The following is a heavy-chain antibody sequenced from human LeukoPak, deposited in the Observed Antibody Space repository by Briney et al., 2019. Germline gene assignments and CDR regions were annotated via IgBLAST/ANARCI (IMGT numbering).Heavy chain of an antibody. CDR2: XXXXGST. D-gene: IGHD2-15*01. CDR3: ARGLAYCSGGSCPRAFWFDP. J-gene: IGHJ5*02. V-gene: IGHV4-4*02. CDR1: GGSISSSNW. Sequence: PSGTLSLTCAVSGGSISSSNWWSWVRPPPGKGXXXXXXXXXXGSTNYNPSLKRRVTISVDKSKNQFSLKLSSVTAADTAVYYCARGLAYCSGGSCPRAFWFDPWGQGTLVTVSS.